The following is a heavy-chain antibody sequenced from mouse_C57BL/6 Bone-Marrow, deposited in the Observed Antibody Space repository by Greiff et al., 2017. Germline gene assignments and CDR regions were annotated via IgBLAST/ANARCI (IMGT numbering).Heavy chain of an antibody. CDR2: ISDGGSYT. Sequence: EVQLVESGGGLVKPGGSLKLSCAASGFTFSSYAMSWVRQTPEKRLEWVATISDGGSYTYYPDNVKGRFTISRDNAKNNLYLQMSHLKSEDTAMYYCAREGYYGSSYVDDFDYWGQGTTLTVSS. D-gene: IGHD1-1*01. J-gene: IGHJ2*01. V-gene: IGHV5-4*01. CDR3: AREGYYGSSYVDDFDY. CDR1: GFTFSSYA.